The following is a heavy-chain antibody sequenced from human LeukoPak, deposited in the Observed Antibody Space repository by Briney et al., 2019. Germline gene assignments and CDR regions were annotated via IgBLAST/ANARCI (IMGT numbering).Heavy chain of an antibody. CDR2: FNHSGST. CDR1: GGSFSGYY. Sequence: PSETLSLTCAVYGGSFSGYYWSWIRQPPGKGLEWIGEFNHSGSTNYNLSLKSRVTISVDTSKNQFSLKLSSVTAADTAVYYCARGPNSGYSYGFKPAAFDYWGQGTLVTVSS. CDR3: ARGPNSGYSYGFKPAAFDY. V-gene: IGHV4-34*01. J-gene: IGHJ4*02. D-gene: IGHD5-18*01.